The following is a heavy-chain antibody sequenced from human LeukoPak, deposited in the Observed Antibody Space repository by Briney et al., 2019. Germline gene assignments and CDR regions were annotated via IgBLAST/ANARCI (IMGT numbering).Heavy chain of an antibody. J-gene: IGHJ4*02. CDR3: ARHLNNCGDDCYIFDY. D-gene: IGHD2-21*01. Sequence: PSETLSLTRTVSGGSIFSYYWSWIRQPPGKGLEWMGYIYYSGSTNYNPSLKSRVTISVDTSKNQFSLRVSSVTAADTAVYYCARHLNNCGDDCYIFDYWGQGTLVTVSS. CDR2: IYYSGST. CDR1: GGSIFSYY. V-gene: IGHV4-59*08.